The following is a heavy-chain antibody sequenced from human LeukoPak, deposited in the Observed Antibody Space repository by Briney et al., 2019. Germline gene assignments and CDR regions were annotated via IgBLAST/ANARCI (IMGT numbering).Heavy chain of an antibody. CDR1: GFTFSSYS. CDR2: ISSSSSTI. Sequence: PGGPLRLSCAASGFTFSSYSMNWVRQAPGKGLEWVSYISSSSSTIYYADSVKGRFTISRDNAKNSLYLQMNSLRAEDTAVYYCAREGIVVVPAAYYYYYMDVWGKGTTVTVSS. D-gene: IGHD2-2*01. CDR3: AREGIVVVPAAYYYYYMDV. V-gene: IGHV3-48*01. J-gene: IGHJ6*03.